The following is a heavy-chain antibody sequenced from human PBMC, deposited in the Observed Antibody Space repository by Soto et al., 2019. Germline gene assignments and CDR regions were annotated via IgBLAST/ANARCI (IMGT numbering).Heavy chain of an antibody. CDR3: AREQWGFDS. CDR2: IYYTGNS. J-gene: IGHJ4*02. V-gene: IGHV4-31*01. D-gene: IGHD6-19*01. Sequence: QVQLQESGPELVKSSQTLSLTCTVSNGSISTNGHYWTWIRQRPGKGLEWIAYIYYTGNSYYNPSLKSLLTLSIDPSKNQFSLTLRSVTAADTAVYYCAREQWGFDSWGQGTLVTVSS. CDR1: NGSISTNGHY.